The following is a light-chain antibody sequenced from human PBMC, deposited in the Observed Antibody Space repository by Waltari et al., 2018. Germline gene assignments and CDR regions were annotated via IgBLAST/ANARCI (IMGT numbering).Light chain of an antibody. J-gene: IGLJ2*01. V-gene: IGLV1-51*01. Sequence: QSVLTQPPSASAAPGQKVTISCSGSSSNIGNYFVYWYHQHPGTAPKLLIYDNDKRPSGIPDRLSASQAATSATLGITELQTGEEADYYCATWDNSLTEVVFGGGTKLTVL. CDR3: ATWDNSLTEVV. CDR2: DND. CDR1: SSNIGNYF.